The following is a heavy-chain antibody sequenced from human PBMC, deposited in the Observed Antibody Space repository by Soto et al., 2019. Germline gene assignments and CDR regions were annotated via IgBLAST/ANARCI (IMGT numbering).Heavy chain of an antibody. J-gene: IGHJ5*02. CDR2: IYPDDSQT. V-gene: IGHV5-51*01. D-gene: IGHD3-16*01. CDR3: ARFGGAALSDNWFDR. Sequence: ESLKISCKGSGYNFHHYWIGWVRQMPGKGLEWMGIIYPDDSQTKYSPSLQGRVTMSADKSINSAYLQWSSLEASDSAMYYCARFGGAALSDNWFDRWGQGTLVTVSS. CDR1: GYNFHHYW.